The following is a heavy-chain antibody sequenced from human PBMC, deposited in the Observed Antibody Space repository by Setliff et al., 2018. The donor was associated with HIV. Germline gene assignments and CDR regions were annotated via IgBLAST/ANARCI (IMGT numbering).Heavy chain of an antibody. V-gene: IGHV4-39*01. CDR2: FYYSGST. J-gene: IGHJ4*02. D-gene: IGHD3-10*01. CDR1: GVSFGSSDYY. CDR3: ARNTRAGDFDY. Sequence: PSETLSLTCTVSGVSFGSSDYYRAWIRQPPGKGLEWIGSFYYSGSTYYNPSLKSRVTISVDTSKNQFSLRPTSVTAADTAVYYCARNTRAGDFDYWGQGTLVTVSS.